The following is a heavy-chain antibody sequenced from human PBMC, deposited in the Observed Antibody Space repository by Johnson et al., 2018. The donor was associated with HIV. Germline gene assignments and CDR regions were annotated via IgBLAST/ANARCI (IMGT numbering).Heavy chain of an antibody. CDR1: GFTFDDYG. D-gene: IGHD1-7*01. V-gene: IGHV3-20*04. Sequence: VQLVESGGGVVQPGRSLRLSCAASGFTFDDYGMSWVRQTPGKGLEWGSGINWNGDITTYADSGKGRFTISRDNAENSLYLQTNSLRADDTAVYYCAKAPNWNYGDAFDVWGQGTMLTVSS. J-gene: IGHJ3*01. CDR3: AKAPNWNYGDAFDV. CDR2: INWNGDIT.